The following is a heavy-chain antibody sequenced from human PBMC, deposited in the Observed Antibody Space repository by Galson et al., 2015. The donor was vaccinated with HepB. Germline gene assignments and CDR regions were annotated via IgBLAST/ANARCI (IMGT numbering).Heavy chain of an antibody. CDR3: ARDLVNLPAAMHPSGWFDP. V-gene: IGHV1-3*01. CDR1: GYTFTSYA. Sequence: SVKVSCKASGYTFTSYAMHWVRQAPGQRLEWMGWINAGNGNTKYSQKFQGRVTITRDTSASTAYMELSSLRSEDTAVYYCARDLVNLPAAMHPSGWFDPWGQGTLVTVSS. D-gene: IGHD2-2*01. CDR2: INAGNGNT. J-gene: IGHJ5*02.